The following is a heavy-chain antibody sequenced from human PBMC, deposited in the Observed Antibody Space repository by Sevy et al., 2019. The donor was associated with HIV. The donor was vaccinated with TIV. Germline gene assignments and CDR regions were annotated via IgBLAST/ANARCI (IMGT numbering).Heavy chain of an antibody. CDR3: AAGTGSSDFDY. CDR2: IKSKTDAATR. D-gene: IGHD1-26*01. CDR1: GFTFREAW. V-gene: IGHV3-15*01. J-gene: IGHJ4*02. Sequence: GGSLRLSCAASGFTFREAWMSWVRQAPGKGLEWVGRIKSKTDAATRDFAAPVRGRFSISRDDSANTEYLVMNNLKPEDTGVYYCAAGTGSSDFDYWGQGTLVTVSS.